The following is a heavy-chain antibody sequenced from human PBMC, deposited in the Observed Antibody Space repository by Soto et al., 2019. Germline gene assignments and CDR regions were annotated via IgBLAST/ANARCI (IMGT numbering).Heavy chain of an antibody. CDR1: GYSLTSYW. J-gene: IGHJ4*02. CDR3: VRLGWGAYYFDD. V-gene: IGHV5-51*01. CDR2: IYPGDSDT. D-gene: IGHD2-21*01. Sequence: PGESLKISCKASGYSLTSYWIGWVRQLPGKGLECMGIIYPGDSDTKYGPSFQGQVTISVDKSINTAYLQWSSLKASDTAIYYCVRLGWGAYYFDDWGQGARVTVSS.